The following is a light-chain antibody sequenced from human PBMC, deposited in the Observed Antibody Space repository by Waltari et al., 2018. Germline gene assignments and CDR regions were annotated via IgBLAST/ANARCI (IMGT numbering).Light chain of an antibody. J-gene: IGLJ3*02. V-gene: IGLV1-47*01. Sequence: QSVLTQPPSASGTPGQRVTISCSGSSSNLGSNPVYWYQPLPGTAPKLLIYRNSRRPSAVPDRPSGSKSGTSASLAMSGLRSEDEADYYCAAWDNSLSAWVFGGGTKLTVL. CDR1: SSNLGSNP. CDR3: AAWDNSLSAWV. CDR2: RNS.